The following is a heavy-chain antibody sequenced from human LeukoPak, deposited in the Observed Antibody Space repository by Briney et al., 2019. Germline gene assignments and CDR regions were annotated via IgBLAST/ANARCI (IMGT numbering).Heavy chain of an antibody. J-gene: IGHJ4*02. CDR3: ARGGDGYNSDY. D-gene: IGHD5-24*01. CDR2: ISSSSSTI. Sequence: GGSLRLSCAASGFTFSSYSMNWVRQAPGKGLEWVSYISSSSSTIYCADSVKGRFTISRDNAKNSLYLQMNSLRAEDTAVYYCARGGDGYNSDYWGQGTLVTVSS. V-gene: IGHV3-48*04. CDR1: GFTFSSYS.